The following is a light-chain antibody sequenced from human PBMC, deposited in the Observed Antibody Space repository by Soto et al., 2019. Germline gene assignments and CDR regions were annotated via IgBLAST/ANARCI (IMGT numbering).Light chain of an antibody. J-gene: IGLJ3*02. CDR2: DVS. CDR1: SSDVGDYNY. Sequence: QSALTQPRSVSGSPGQSVTISCTGTSSDVGDYNYVSWYQQYPGKAPKLVIYDVSKRPSGVPDRFSGSKSGNTASLTISGLQAEDEADYYCCSFAGSDTFGVFGGGTKLTVL. CDR3: CSFAGSDTFGV. V-gene: IGLV2-11*01.